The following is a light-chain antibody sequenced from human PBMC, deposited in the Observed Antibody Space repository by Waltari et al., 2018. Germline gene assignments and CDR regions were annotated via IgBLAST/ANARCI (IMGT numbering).Light chain of an antibody. CDR2: STN. V-gene: IGLV8-61*01. CDR3: VLYVGSGIRV. J-gene: IGLJ3*02. CDR1: SCSVSTNYY. Sequence: QTVVTQEPSFSVSPGGTVTLTCGLSSCSVSTNYYPSWYQQTPGQAPRTLIYSTNTRASGVPDRFSGSILGNKAALTITGAQAEDESDYYCVLYVGSGIRVFGGGTKLTVL.